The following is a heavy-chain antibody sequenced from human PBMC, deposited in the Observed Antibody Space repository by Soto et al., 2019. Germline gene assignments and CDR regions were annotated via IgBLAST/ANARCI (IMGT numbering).Heavy chain of an antibody. CDR1: GFTFSSYA. CDR3: ARYIPGVRYYGMDV. D-gene: IGHD2-2*01. V-gene: IGHV3-23*01. Sequence: LRLSCAASGFTFSSYAMKWVRQAPGKGLEWVSLIGESGTPTYYADSVKGRLTISRDNSGNTLFLEMYSLRAEDTAVYYCARYIPGVRYYGMDVWGQGTTVTVSS. J-gene: IGHJ6*02. CDR2: IGESGTPT.